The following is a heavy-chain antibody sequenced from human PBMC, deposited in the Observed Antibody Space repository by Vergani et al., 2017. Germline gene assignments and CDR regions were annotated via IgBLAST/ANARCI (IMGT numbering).Heavy chain of an antibody. CDR2: IKQDGSDK. D-gene: IGHD2-2*01. V-gene: IGHV3-7*01. CDR1: GFTFSSYW. CDR3: AREEGCCSSTSCYVWGYWYYYYYVMDG. Sequence: EVQLVESGGGLVQPGGSLRLSCAASGFTFSSYWMSWVRQAPGKGLEWVANIKQDGSDKYYVDSVKGRFTISRDNAKNSLSLQMNILSAEDTAVYYCAREEGCCSSTSCYVWGYWYYYYYVMDGWRQATTVTGSS. J-gene: IGHJ6*02.